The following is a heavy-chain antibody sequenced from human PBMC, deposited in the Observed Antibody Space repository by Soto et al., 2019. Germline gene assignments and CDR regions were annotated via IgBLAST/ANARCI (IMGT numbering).Heavy chain of an antibody. CDR3: ARGDCVGGSCYSLAGSFYYNMDA. CDR2: INSDGSVA. V-gene: IGHV3-74*02. D-gene: IGHD2-15*01. Sequence: EVQLVESGGGLVQPGGSLRLSCAASGFTFSNYWMYWVRQAPGKGLEWVSRINSDGSVASYADSVKGRLTISRDNVKNTLYLQRDSLRAEDTAVYYCARGDCVGGSCYSLAGSFYYNMDAWGKGTTVTVFS. CDR1: GFTFSNYW. J-gene: IGHJ6*03.